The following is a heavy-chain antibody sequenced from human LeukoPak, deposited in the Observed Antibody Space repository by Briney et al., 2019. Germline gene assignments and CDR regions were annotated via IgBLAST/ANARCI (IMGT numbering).Heavy chain of an antibody. J-gene: IGHJ1*01. D-gene: IGHD3-22*01. CDR2: ISYSGTT. Sequence: SETLSLTCTVSGGSISSYYWSWIRQPPGKGLEWIGYISYSGTTNYNPSLKSRVTISIDTSKNQFSLKLSSVTAADTAVYYCARTPNYYDSSPASQYFQHWGQGTLVTVSS. CDR3: ARTPNYYDSSPASQYFQH. CDR1: GGSISSYY. V-gene: IGHV4-59*01.